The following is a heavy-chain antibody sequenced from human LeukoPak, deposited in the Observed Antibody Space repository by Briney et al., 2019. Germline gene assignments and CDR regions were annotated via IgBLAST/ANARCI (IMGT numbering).Heavy chain of an antibody. V-gene: IGHV4-34*01. J-gene: IGHJ4*02. Sequence: SETLSLTCAVYGGSFSDYYWSWIRQSPGKGLEWIGEIKSAGTTNWIGETKHSESTNYNPSLKSRVTISADTSKNQFSLKLTSVTAADTAVYYCARVIGSDTRDYYLGYWGQGTLVTVYS. CDR1: GGSFSDYY. D-gene: IGHD2-2*01. CDR2: TKHSEST. CDR3: ARVIGSDTRDYYLGY.